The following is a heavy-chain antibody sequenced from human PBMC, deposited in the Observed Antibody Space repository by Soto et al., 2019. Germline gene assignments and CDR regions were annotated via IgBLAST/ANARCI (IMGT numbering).Heavy chain of an antibody. CDR1: GGSISSSNW. J-gene: IGHJ6*02. CDR2: IYHSGST. D-gene: IGHD4-4*01. Sequence: PSETLSLTCAVSGGSISSSNWWSWVRQPPGKGLEWIGEIYHSGSTNYNPSLKSRVTISVDKSKNQFSLKRSSVTAADTAVYYCARQSYSNYDYYYYGMDVWGQGTTVTV. V-gene: IGHV4-4*02. CDR3: ARQSYSNYDYYYYGMDV.